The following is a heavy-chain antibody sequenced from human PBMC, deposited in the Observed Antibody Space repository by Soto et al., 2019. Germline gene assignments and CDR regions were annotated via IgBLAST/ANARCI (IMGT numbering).Heavy chain of an antibody. CDR3: TRGLLGGAPSYTFHGMDV. V-gene: IGHV3-72*01. D-gene: IGHD1-26*01. CDR1: GFTFSDHY. Sequence: EVQLVESGGGLVQPGGSLRLSCAASGFTFSDHYMDWVRQAPGKGLEWVARSRNRVNSHTTQYAACVKCRFTISRDESKSSLYLQMNSLKIEDTAVYYCTRGLLGGAPSYTFHGMDVWGQGTTVTVSS. CDR2: SRNRVNSHTT. J-gene: IGHJ6*01.